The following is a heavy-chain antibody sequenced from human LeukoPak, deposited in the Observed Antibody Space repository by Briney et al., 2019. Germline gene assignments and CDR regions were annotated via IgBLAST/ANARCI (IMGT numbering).Heavy chain of an antibody. Sequence: GSLRLSCVASGFTFSTYGMHWVRQAPGKGLEWIGEINHSGSTNYNPSLKSRVTISVDTSKNQFSLKLSSVTAADTAVYYCARVKNRIAAAGTGWFDPWGQGTLVTVSS. CDR2: INHSGST. J-gene: IGHJ5*02. CDR1: GFTFSTYG. CDR3: ARVKNRIAAAGTGWFDP. V-gene: IGHV4-34*01. D-gene: IGHD6-13*01.